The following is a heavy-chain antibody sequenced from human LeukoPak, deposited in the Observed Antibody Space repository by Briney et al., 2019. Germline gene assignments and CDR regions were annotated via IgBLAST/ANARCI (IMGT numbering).Heavy chain of an antibody. CDR1: RFTFRHYY. Sequence: HPGGSLRLSCGPSRFTFRHYYIVGARQAPGKGLEWVGRSRNGAKSYTTDYAASVKGRFTISRDELENSVYLQMSSLKTEDTAMYYCARCNAGDDDSWGQGTLVTVSS. CDR3: ARCNAGDDDS. D-gene: IGHD4-17*01. J-gene: IGHJ5*01. CDR2: SRNGAKSYTT. V-gene: IGHV3-72*01.